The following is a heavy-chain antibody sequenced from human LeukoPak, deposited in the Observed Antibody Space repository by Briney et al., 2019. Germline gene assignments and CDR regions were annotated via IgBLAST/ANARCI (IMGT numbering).Heavy chain of an antibody. CDR3: ARDRGGGSYLGAFDI. D-gene: IGHD1-26*01. J-gene: IGHJ3*02. CDR1: GYTFTGYY. Sequence: GASVKVSCKASGYTFTGYYMHWVRQAPGQRLEWMGWINPNSGGTNYAQKFQGRVTMTRDTSISTAYMELSRLRSDDTAVYYCARDRGGGSYLGAFDIWGQGTMVTVSS. CDR2: INPNSGGT. V-gene: IGHV1-2*02.